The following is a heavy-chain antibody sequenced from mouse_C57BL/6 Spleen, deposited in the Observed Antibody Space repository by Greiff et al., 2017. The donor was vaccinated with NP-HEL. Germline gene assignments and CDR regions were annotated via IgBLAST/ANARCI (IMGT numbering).Heavy chain of an antibody. D-gene: IGHD2-5*01. Sequence: VQLQQSGPGLVQPSQSLSITCTVSGFSLTSYGVHWVRQSPGKGLEWLGVIWRGGSTDYNAAFMSRLSITKDNSKSQVFFKMNSLQADDTAIYYCAKIYYSNYGAMDYWGQGTSVTVSS. CDR3: AKIYYSNYGAMDY. J-gene: IGHJ4*01. V-gene: IGHV2-5*01. CDR1: GFSLTSYG. CDR2: IWRGGST.